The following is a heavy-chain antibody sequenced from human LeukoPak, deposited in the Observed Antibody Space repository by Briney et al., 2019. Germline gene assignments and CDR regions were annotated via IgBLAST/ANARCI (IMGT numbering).Heavy chain of an antibody. J-gene: IGHJ3*02. CDR3: ARADYDFWSGYSTDAFDI. V-gene: IGHV3-30-3*01. CDR2: ISYDGSNK. CDR1: GFTFSSYA. D-gene: IGHD3-3*01. Sequence: GSLRLSCAASGFTFSSYAMHWVRPAPGKGLEWVAVISYDGSNKYYADSVKGRFTISRDNSKNTLYLQMNSLRAEDTAVYYCARADYDFWSGYSTDAFDIWGQGTMVTVSS.